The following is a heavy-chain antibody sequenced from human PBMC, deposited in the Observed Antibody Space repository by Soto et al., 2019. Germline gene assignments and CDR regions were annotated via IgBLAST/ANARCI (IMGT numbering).Heavy chain of an antibody. CDR2: IYHSGST. D-gene: IGHD5-18*01. Sequence: ASETLSLTCAVSGGSISSSNWWSWVRQPPGKGLEWIGEIYHSGSTNYNPSLKSRVTISVDKSKNQFSLKLSSVTAADTAVYYCARDRVLYSYALDAAFDIWGQGTMVTVSS. J-gene: IGHJ3*02. CDR1: GGSISSSNW. V-gene: IGHV4-4*02. CDR3: ARDRVLYSYALDAAFDI.